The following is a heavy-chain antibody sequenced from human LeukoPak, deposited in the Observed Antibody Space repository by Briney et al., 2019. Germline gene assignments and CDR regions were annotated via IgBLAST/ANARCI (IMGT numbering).Heavy chain of an antibody. CDR2: IYYSGST. Sequence: SETLSLTCTVSGGSISSYYWSWIRQPPGKGLEWIGYIYYSGSTNYNPSLKSRVTISVDTSKNQFSLKQSSVTAADTAVYYCARRHGSGSSGGPHFDYWGQGTLVTVSS. J-gene: IGHJ4*02. V-gene: IGHV4-59*08. D-gene: IGHD3-10*01. CDR1: GGSISSYY. CDR3: ARRHGSGSSGGPHFDY.